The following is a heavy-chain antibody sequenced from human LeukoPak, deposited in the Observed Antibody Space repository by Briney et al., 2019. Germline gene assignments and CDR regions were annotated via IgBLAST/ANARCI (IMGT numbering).Heavy chain of an antibody. CDR1: GYTFTTYD. J-gene: IGHJ4*02. Sequence: EASVKVSRKASGYTFTTYDINWVRQAPGQGLEWMGWMNTKSGNTCYAQRLQGRVTMTRNTSISTAYMELSTLTSEDTAVYYCARELCSSYYVDWGQGTLVTVSS. V-gene: IGHV1-8*01. CDR3: ARELCSSYYVD. CDR2: MNTKSGNT. D-gene: IGHD6-13*01.